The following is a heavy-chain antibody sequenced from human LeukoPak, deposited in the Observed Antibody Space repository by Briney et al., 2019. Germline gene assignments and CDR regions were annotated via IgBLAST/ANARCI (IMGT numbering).Heavy chain of an antibody. CDR1: GFRFNNFW. J-gene: IGHJ4*02. CDR2: IKQDGNEK. V-gene: IGHV3-7*01. D-gene: IGHD4/OR15-4a*01. CDR3: ARDTLGEGEDANYAVYYFDY. Sequence: PGGSLRLSCAASGFRFNNFWMSWVRQAPGKGLEWVANIKQDGNEKYYADSVKGRFTISRDNGKNSLDLQMNSLRADDTAFYYCARDTLGEGEDANYAVYYFDYWGQGTVVTVSS.